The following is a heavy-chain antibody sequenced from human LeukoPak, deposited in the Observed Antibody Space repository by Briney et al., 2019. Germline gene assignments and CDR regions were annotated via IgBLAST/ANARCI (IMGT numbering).Heavy chain of an antibody. Sequence: SVKVSCKASGGTFSSYAISWVRQAPGQGLEWMGGIIPIFGTANYAQKFQGRVTITADESTSTAYMELSSLRSEDTAVYYCARGLSPIAARAYYFDYWGQGTLVTVSS. V-gene: IGHV1-69*13. J-gene: IGHJ4*02. CDR3: ARGLSPIAARAYYFDY. CDR2: IIPIFGTA. D-gene: IGHD6-13*01. CDR1: GGTFSSYA.